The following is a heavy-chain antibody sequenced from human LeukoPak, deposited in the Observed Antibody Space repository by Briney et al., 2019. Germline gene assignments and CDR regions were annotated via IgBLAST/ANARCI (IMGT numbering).Heavy chain of an antibody. D-gene: IGHD3-16*01. CDR3: ARRNWGSSRIDY. V-gene: IGHV4-39*01. Sequence: SETLSLTCTVSGASISSSSYYWGWIRQPPGKGLEWIGCMFYSGGTYYNPSLKSRVTISADTSKNQFPLKLSSVTAADTAVYYCARRNWGSSRIDYWGQGTLVTVSS. CDR2: MFYSGGT. J-gene: IGHJ4*02. CDR1: GASISSSSYY.